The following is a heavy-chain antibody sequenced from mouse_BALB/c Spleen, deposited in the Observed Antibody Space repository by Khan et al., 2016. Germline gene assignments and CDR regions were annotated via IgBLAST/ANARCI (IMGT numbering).Heavy chain of an antibody. D-gene: IGHD1-1*01. CDR1: GYSITSDYA. J-gene: IGHJ3*01. V-gene: IGHV3-2*02. CDR3: ATTVVAPRFAY. Sequence: VQLQQSGPGLVKPSQSLSLTCTVTGYSITSDYAWNWIRQFPGNKLEWMGYISYSGSTSYNPSLKSRISITRDTSKNQFFLQLNSVTTEDTATXYCATTVVAPRFAYWGQGTLVTVSA. CDR2: ISYSGST.